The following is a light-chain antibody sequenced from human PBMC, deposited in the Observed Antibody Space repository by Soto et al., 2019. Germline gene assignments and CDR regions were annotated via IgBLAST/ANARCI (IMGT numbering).Light chain of an antibody. CDR3: SSYAGSNNFVV. CDR1: SSDVGLYNY. V-gene: IGLV2-8*01. CDR2: EVS. J-gene: IGLJ2*01. Sequence: QSALTQPPSASGSPGQSVTISCTGTSSDVGLYNYVSWYQQYPGKAPKLMFYEVSKRPSGVPDRFSASKSGNTASLTVSGLQDADEADYYCSSYAGSNNFVVFGGGTKLTVL.